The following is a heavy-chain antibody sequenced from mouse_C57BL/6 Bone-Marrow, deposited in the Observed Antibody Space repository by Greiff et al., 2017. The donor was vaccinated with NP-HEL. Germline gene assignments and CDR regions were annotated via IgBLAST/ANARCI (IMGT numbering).Heavy chain of an antibody. V-gene: IGHV1-81*01. J-gene: IGHJ2*01. CDR1: GYTFTSYG. D-gene: IGHD2-5*01. CDR2: IHPRSGNT. CDR3: ARYYYSNYGRYFDY. Sequence: QVHVKQSGAELARPGASVKLSCKASGYTFTSYGISWVKQRTGQGLEWIGEIHPRSGNTYYNEKFKGKATLTADKSSSTAYMELRSLTSEDSAVYFCARYYYSNYGRYFDYWGQGTTLTVSS.